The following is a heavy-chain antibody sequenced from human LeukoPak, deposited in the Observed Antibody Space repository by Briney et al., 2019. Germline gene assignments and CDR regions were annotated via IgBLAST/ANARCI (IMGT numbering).Heavy chain of an antibody. CDR2: TYYRSKWYN. V-gene: IGHV6-1*01. CDR1: GDSVSSNSAA. Sequence: SQTHSLTCAISGDSVSSNSAAWNWIRQSPSRGLEWLGRTYYRSKWYNDYAVSVKSRITINPDTSKNQFSLQLNSVTPEDTAVYYCARELSVYSSGWYYFDYWGQGTLVTVSS. D-gene: IGHD6-19*01. CDR3: ARELSVYSSGWYYFDY. J-gene: IGHJ4*02.